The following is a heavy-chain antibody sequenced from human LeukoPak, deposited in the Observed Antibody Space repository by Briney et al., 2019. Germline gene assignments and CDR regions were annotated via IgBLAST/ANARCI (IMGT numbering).Heavy chain of an antibody. V-gene: IGHV3-33*01. CDR1: GFTFSSYG. D-gene: IGHD1-26*01. CDR2: IWFDGSKE. J-gene: IGHJ4*02. Sequence: GGSLRLSCAASGFTFSSYGMHWVRQVPGKGPEWVAVIWFDGSKEFYADSVKGRFTISRDISKNTLYLQMDSLRADDTAVYYCARDGGSGLDYWGQGILVIVSS. CDR3: ARDGGSGLDY.